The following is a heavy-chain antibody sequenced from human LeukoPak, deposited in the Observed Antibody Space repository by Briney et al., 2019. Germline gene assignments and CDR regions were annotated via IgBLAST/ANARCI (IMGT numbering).Heavy chain of an antibody. CDR3: AREVWVGATTGYFQH. Sequence: SETLSLTCTVSGYSISSGYYWGWIRQPPGKGLEWIGSIYHSGSTYYNPSLKSRVTISVDTSKNQFSLKLSSVTAADTAVYYCAREVWVGATTGYFQHWGQGTLVTVSS. J-gene: IGHJ1*01. D-gene: IGHD1-26*01. CDR1: GYSISSGYY. V-gene: IGHV4-38-2*02. CDR2: IYHSGST.